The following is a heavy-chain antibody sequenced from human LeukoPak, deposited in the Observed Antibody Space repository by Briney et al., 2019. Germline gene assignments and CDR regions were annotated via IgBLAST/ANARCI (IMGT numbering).Heavy chain of an antibody. CDR3: AKNRAGDYADY. J-gene: IGHJ4*02. CDR2: ISPNSGGT. D-gene: IGHD4-17*01. Sequence: ASVKVSCKASGYTFTYYYVHWVRQAPGQGLEWMGRISPNSGGTNYAQKSRGRLTVTRDTSISTAYMELSSLRSDDTAVYYCAKNRAGDYADYWGQGTLVTVSS. CDR1: GYTFTYYY. V-gene: IGHV1-2*06.